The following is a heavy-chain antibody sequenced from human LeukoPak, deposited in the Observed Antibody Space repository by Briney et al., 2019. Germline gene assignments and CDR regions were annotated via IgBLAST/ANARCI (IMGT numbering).Heavy chain of an antibody. J-gene: IGHJ4*02. D-gene: IGHD1-26*01. CDR1: GFTFSTYA. Sequence: PGGSLRLSCPASGFTFSTYALSWVRQAPGKGLEWISAISGSGGNTYYADSVKGRFTISRDNSKNTLYLQMNSLRAEDTAVYYCAKEGGGSYPPLPYFDYWGQGTLVTVSS. CDR2: ISGSGGNT. V-gene: IGHV3-23*01. CDR3: AKEGGGSYPPLPYFDY.